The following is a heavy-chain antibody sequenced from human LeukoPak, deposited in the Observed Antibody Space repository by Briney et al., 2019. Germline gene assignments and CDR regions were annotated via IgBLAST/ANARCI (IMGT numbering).Heavy chain of an antibody. Sequence: PSETLSLTCTVSGGSISSYYWSWIRQPPGKGLEWIGYIYYSGSTNYNPSLKSLVTISVDTSKNQFSLKLSSVTAADTAVYYCARVLGDSSGYYSLLWGQGTLVTVSS. D-gene: IGHD3-22*01. CDR1: GGSISSYY. CDR2: IYYSGST. V-gene: IGHV4-59*01. CDR3: ARVLGDSSGYYSLL. J-gene: IGHJ4*02.